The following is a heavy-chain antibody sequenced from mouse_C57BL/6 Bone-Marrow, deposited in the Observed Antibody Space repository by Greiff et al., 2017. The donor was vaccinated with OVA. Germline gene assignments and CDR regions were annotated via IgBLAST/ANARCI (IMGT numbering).Heavy chain of an antibody. CDR2: IYPRSGNT. CDR3: ASAYDGYYWYFDV. CDR1: GYTFTSYG. V-gene: IGHV1-81*01. Sequence: VQLQQSGAELARPGASVKLSCKASGYTFTSYGIRWVKQRTGQGLEWIGEIYPRSGNTYYNEKFKGKATLTADKSSSTAYLELRSLTSEDDAVYFGASAYDGYYWYFDVWGTGTTVTGSS. J-gene: IGHJ1*03. D-gene: IGHD2-3*01.